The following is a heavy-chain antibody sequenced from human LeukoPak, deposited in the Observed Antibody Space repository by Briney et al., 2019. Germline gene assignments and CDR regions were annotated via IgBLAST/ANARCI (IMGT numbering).Heavy chain of an antibody. J-gene: IGHJ4*02. CDR1: GITFSSYW. D-gene: IGHD3-10*01. CDR3: ARDPNRYYYGSGRFDY. V-gene: IGHV3-7*01. CDR2: IKQDGSEK. Sequence: GGSLRLSCAASGITFSSYWMSWVRQAPGKGLEWVANIKQDGSEKYYVDSVKGRFTISRDNAKNSLYLQMNSLRAEDTAVYYCARDPNRYYYGSGRFDYWGQGTLVTVSS.